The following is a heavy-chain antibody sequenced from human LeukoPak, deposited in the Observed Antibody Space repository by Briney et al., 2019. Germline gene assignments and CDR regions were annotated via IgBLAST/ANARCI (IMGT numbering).Heavy chain of an antibody. CDR1: GFDFSTYA. V-gene: IGHV3-64*01. CDR3: ARIPEN. Sequence: PGGSLRLSCAASGFDFSTYAMHGLRLTPGKGLEFVSAISKSGDDTSYGNDVKGRFTISRDNIKNTVDLEMGSLRVDDTGIYYCARIPENWGQGTVVTVSS. D-gene: IGHD2-2*01. J-gene: IGHJ1*01. CDR2: ISKSGDDT.